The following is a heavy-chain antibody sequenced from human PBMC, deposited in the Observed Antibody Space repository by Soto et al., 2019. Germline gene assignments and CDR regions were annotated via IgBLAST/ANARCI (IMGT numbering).Heavy chain of an antibody. CDR3: AKEENGPSSWIDWFDP. V-gene: IGHV3-23*01. Sequence: GGSLRLSCAASGFTFSSSAMSWVRLPPGKGLEWVSSISGSGGSTYYTDSVKGRFTIFSVSSKNTLYLQMNNLRAEDTAVYYCAKEENGPSSWIDWFDPRGKGTLVTVSS. D-gene: IGHD2-2*03. CDR2: ISGSGGST. CDR1: GFTFSSSA. J-gene: IGHJ5*02.